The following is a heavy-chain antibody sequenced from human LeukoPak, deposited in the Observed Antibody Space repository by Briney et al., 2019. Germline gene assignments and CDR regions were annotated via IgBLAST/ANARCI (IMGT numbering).Heavy chain of an antibody. CDR2: INEDE. J-gene: IGHJ4*02. D-gene: IGHD5-12*01. Sequence: GGSLRLSCAAPGFTFRRYWMSWVRQAPGKGLEWVGNINEDESMDSVKGRFTISRDNAKNSLYLQMNSLRAEDTAVYYCTRDSPGYGAYDFDWGQGTLVTVSS. CDR1: GFTFRRYW. V-gene: IGHV3-7*04. CDR3: TRDSPGYGAYDFD.